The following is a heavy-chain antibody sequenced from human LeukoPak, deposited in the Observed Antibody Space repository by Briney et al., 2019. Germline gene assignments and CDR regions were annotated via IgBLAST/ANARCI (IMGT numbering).Heavy chain of an antibody. D-gene: IGHD7-27*01. CDR1: GSSINVYY. J-gene: IGHJ4*02. V-gene: IGHV4-59*08. Sequence: SETLSLTCTVSGSSINVYYWSWIRQSPGKGLDWIAYISYSGSTNYNPSLKSRVTISVDLSKNQFSLKLSSVTAADTAVYYCAMGGGLGIVDYWGQGTLVTVSS. CDR2: ISYSGST. CDR3: AMGGGLGIVDY.